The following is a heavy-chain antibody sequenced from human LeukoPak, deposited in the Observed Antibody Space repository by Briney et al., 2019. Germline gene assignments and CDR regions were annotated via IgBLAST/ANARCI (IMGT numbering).Heavy chain of an antibody. CDR2: ISSSSSTI. CDR3: ASLSQLRFLEWLSPFNDRDY. V-gene: IGHV3-48*01. D-gene: IGHD3-3*01. CDR1: GFTFSSYS. J-gene: IGHJ4*02. Sequence: PGGSLRPSCAASGFTFSSYSMNWVRQAPGKGLEWVSYISSSSSTIYYADSVKGRFTISRDNAKNSLYLQMNSLRAEDTAVYYCASLSQLRFLEWLSPFNDRDYWGQGTLVTVSS.